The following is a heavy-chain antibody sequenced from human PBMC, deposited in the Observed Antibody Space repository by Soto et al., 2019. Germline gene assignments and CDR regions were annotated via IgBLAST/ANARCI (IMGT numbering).Heavy chain of an antibody. D-gene: IGHD3-22*01. Sequence: GGSLRLSCAASGFTFSSYAMHWVRQAPGKGLEYVSAISSNGGSTYYANSVKGRFTISRDNSKNTLYLQIGSLRAEDMAVYYCERVLYYGSSGYYLDYWGQGTLVTVSS. J-gene: IGHJ4*02. CDR1: GFTFSSYA. V-gene: IGHV3-64*01. CDR3: ERVLYYGSSGYYLDY. CDR2: ISSNGGST.